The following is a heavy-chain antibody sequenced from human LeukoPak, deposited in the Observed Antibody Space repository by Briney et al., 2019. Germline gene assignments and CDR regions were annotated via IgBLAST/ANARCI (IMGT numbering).Heavy chain of an antibody. D-gene: IGHD3-10*01. CDR2: IYHGGST. CDR3: ARGFTTMVREVVLDF. V-gene: IGHV4-34*01. Sequence: SETLSLTRAVYSESLSVYYWSCIPHPPGKGLEWIGEIYHGGSTNYNPSLKRRVTISVDTSKTQFSLNLNSVTGADTAVYYCARGFTTMVREVVLDFWGQGTLVTVSS. J-gene: IGHJ4*02. CDR1: SESLSVYY.